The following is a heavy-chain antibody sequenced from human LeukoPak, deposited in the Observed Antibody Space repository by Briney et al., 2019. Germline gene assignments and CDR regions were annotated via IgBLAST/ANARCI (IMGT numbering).Heavy chain of an antibody. D-gene: IGHD2-2*01. CDR2: ISSSGNTI. CDR1: GFTFSSYE. V-gene: IGHV3-48*03. Sequence: GGSLRLSCAASGFTFSSYEMNWVRQAPGKGLEWVSYISSSGNTIYYADPVKGRFTISRDNAKNSLYLQMNSLRAEDTAVYYCARDEEYCTSTSCYGDYYYYMDVWGKGTTVTVSS. J-gene: IGHJ6*03. CDR3: ARDEEYCTSTSCYGDYYYYMDV.